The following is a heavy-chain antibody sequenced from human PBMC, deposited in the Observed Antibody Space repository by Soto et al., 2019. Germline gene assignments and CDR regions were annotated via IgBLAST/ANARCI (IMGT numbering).Heavy chain of an antibody. J-gene: IGHJ4*02. V-gene: IGHV3-53*01. CDR1: GFTVSSHH. CDR3: ATGVDTAKAGY. Sequence: VQLVESGGGLIQPGGSLRLSCAASGFTVSSHHMTRVRQPPGRGPEWVSTIYPAGNTFYADSVKGRFTISRDTSKNMLYLQMNNLRAEDTAVYYCATGVDTAKAGYWGQGTLVTVSS. D-gene: IGHD5-18*01. CDR2: IYPAGNT.